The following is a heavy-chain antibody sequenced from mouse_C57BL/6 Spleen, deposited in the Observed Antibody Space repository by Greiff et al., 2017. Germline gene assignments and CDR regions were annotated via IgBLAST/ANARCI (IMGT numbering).Heavy chain of an antibody. J-gene: IGHJ1*03. V-gene: IGHV1-69*01. CDR2: IDPSDSYT. CDR3: ARSNPYWYFDV. Sequence: VQLQQSGAELVMPGASVKLSCKASGYTFTSYWMHWVKQRPGQGLEWIGEIDPSDSYTNYNQKFKGKSTLTVDKSSSTAYMQLSSLTSEDSAVYYCARSNPYWYFDVWGTGTTVTVSS. CDR1: GYTFTSYW.